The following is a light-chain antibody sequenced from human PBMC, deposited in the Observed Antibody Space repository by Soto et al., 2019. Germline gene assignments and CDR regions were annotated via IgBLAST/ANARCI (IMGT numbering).Light chain of an antibody. CDR3: QQYGSSPPIT. J-gene: IGKJ5*01. CDR1: QSVSNNY. V-gene: IGKV3-20*01. Sequence: EIVLTQSPGTLSLSPGERATLSFRASQSVSNNYLAWYQQKPGQAPRLLIYDASSRATGIPDRFSGSGSGTDFTLTISRLEPEDFAVYYCQQYGSSPPITFGQGTRLEIK. CDR2: DAS.